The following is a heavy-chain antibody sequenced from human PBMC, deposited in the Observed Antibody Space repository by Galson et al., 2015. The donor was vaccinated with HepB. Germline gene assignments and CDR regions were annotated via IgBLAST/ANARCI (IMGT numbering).Heavy chain of an antibody. CDR2: IYWDDDT. D-gene: IGHD6-13*01. CDR1: GFSLSTSGVS. J-gene: IGHJ6*03. V-gene: IGHV2-5*04. Sequence: PALVKPTQTLTLTCTFSGFSLSTSGVSVGWIRQPPGKALEWLALIYWDDDTRYSPSLKTRLTLTKDTSKNHVVLTMTNMNPVDTGTYFCVYNSPRQQLGPYNYQYYYMDVWGKGTTVTVSS. CDR3: VYNSPRQQLGPYNYQYYYMDV.